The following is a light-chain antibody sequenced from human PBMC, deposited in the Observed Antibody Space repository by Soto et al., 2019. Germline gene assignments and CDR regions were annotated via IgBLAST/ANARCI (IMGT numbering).Light chain of an antibody. Sequence: QAGVTQEPSLTVSPGGTVTLTRGSSTGAVTNGHYPYWFQQKPGQAPRTLIYDTTNRHSWTPARFSGSLLGGKAALTLSGAQPEDEAEYYCLLSYNGPYGFGNGTKVTVL. V-gene: IGLV7-46*01. CDR3: LLSYNGPYG. CDR2: DTT. CDR1: TGAVTNGHY. J-gene: IGLJ1*01.